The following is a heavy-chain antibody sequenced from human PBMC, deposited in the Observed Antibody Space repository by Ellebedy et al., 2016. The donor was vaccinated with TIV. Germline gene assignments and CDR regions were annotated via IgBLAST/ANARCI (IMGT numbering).Heavy chain of an antibody. V-gene: IGHV4-61*01. CDR2: VSYSGSP. CDR1: GGSVSSANYF. Sequence: SETLSLTXTVSGGSVSSANYFWTWIRQAPGKGLEWIGSVSYSGSPNYNPSLKSRVTITGDSSKNQFSLRLNSVTAADTAVYYCARDGRFCDAVCYSYFDFWGRGTPVTVSS. CDR3: ARDGRFCDAVCYSYFDF. J-gene: IGHJ4*02. D-gene: IGHD2-21*01.